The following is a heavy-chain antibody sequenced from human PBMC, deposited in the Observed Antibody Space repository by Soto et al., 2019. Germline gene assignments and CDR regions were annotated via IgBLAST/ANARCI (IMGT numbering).Heavy chain of an antibody. CDR3: AKDLGYSYGYNGVYFDY. CDR2: ISGSGGST. D-gene: IGHD5-18*01. V-gene: IGHV3-23*01. CDR1: GFTFSSYA. J-gene: IGHJ4*02. Sequence: GGSLRLSCAASGFTFSSYAMSWVRQAPGKGLEWVSAISGSGGSTYYADSVKGRFTISRDNSKNTLYLQMNSLRAEDTAVYYCAKDLGYSYGYNGVYFDYWGQGTLVTVSS.